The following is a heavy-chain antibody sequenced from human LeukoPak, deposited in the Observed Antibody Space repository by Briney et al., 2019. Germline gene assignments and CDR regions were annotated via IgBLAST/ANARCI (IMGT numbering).Heavy chain of an antibody. CDR1: SYSISSGSY. Sequence: SETLSLTSAVSSYSISSGSYWGWIRQSPGKGLEWVGSIFHSGNSYYNPSLKSRLTMSVDTSKNRFSLKLTSVTAADTALYYCARVTYVDDMLYQYFDYWGQGILVTVSS. J-gene: IGHJ4*02. D-gene: IGHD4-17*01. CDR3: ARVTYVDDMLYQYFDY. CDR2: IFHSGNS. V-gene: IGHV4-38-2*01.